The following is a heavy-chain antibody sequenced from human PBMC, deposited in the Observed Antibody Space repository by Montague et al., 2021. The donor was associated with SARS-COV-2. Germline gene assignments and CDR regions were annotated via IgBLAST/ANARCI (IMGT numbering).Heavy chain of an antibody. CDR1: GGSVSSISSH. CDR2: FYYAGGT. J-gene: IGHJ4*02. V-gene: IGHV4-39*01. CDR3: ARLSGSSFDY. D-gene: IGHD2/OR15-2a*01. Sequence: SETLSLTCTVSGGSVSSISSHWGWIRQPPGKGLVYLGRFYYAGGTQYTPSLKSRVAISVDTSNDQFSLKMNSVTAADTAVYFCARLSGSSFDYWGQGTLVTVSS.